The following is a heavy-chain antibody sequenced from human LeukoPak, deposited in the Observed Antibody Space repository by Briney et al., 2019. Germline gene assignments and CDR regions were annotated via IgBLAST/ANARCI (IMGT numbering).Heavy chain of an antibody. CDR1: GFTFSSYG. CDR3: ARIAGGYGDYQGSHPFDY. J-gene: IGHJ4*02. Sequence: GGSLRLSCAASGFTFSSYGMHWVRQAPGKGREWVAVIWYDGSNKYYADSVKGRFTISRDNSKNTLYLQMNSLRAEDTAVYYCARIAGGYGDYQGSHPFDYWGQGTLVTVSS. D-gene: IGHD4-17*01. CDR2: IWYDGSNK. V-gene: IGHV3-33*01.